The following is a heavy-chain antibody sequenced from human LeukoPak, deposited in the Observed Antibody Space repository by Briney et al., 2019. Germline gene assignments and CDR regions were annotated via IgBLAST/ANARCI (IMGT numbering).Heavy chain of an antibody. CDR1: GGSFSGYY. Sequence: PSETLSLTCAVYGGSFSGYYWSWIRQPPGKGLEWIGYIYYSGSTNYNPSLKSRVTISVDTSKNQFSLKLSSVTAADTAVYYCARVEMATITEYYYYYMDVWGKGTTVTVSS. V-gene: IGHV4-59*01. D-gene: IGHD5-24*01. J-gene: IGHJ6*03. CDR2: IYYSGST. CDR3: ARVEMATITEYYYYYMDV.